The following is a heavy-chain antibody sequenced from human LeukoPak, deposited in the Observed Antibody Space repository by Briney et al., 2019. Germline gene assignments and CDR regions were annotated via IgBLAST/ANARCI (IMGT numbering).Heavy chain of an antibody. J-gene: IGHJ3*02. CDR2: FDPEDGET. CDR1: GYTLTELS. CDR3: ATGYYDSSGYKRSDAFDI. Sequence: GASVKVSCKVSGYTLTELSMHWVRQAPGKGLEWMGGFDPEDGETIHAQKFQGRVTMTEDTSTDTAYMELSSLRSEDTAVYYCATGYYDSSGYKRSDAFDIWGQGTMVTVSS. D-gene: IGHD3-22*01. V-gene: IGHV1-24*01.